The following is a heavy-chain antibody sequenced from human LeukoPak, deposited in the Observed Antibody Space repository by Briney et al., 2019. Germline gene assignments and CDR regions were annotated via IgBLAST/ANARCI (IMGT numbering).Heavy chain of an antibody. J-gene: IGHJ4*02. CDR3: ARDHNYDRSGYFLYY. CDR2: INHSGNT. CDR1: GGSFSGYY. D-gene: IGHD3-22*01. V-gene: IGHV4-34*01. Sequence: SETLSLTCAVYGGSFSGYYWNWIRQPPGKGLEWIGEINHSGNTNYNPSLKSRVTMSVDTSKNQFSLRLSSVTAADTAVYYCARDHNYDRSGYFLYYWGQGTLVTVSS.